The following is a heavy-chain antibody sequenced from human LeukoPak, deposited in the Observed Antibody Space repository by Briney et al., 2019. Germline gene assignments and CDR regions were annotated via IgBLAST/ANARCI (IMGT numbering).Heavy chain of an antibody. CDR2: IYHSGIT. CDR3: ARVAVDGPNRFDY. CDR1: GYSLSGGYY. V-gene: IGHV4-38-2*02. Sequence: SETLSLTCTVSGYSLSGGYYWGWIRPPPGKGLDGIGSIYHSGITYYNPSLKSRVTISVDTSKNQFSLQLSSVTAADTAVYYCARVAVDGPNRFDYWGQGTLVTVSS. J-gene: IGHJ4*02. D-gene: IGHD6-19*01.